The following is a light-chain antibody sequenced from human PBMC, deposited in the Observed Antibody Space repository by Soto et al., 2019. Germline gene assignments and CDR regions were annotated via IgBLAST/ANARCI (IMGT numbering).Light chain of an antibody. CDR3: SSYTSSSTYV. Sequence: QSALTQPASVSGSPGQSITISCTGTSSDVGGYNYVSWYQQHPAKAPKLMIYEVGNRPSGVSNRFSGSKSDNTASLTISGLQAEDEADYYCSSYTSSSTYVFGTGTKLTVL. J-gene: IGLJ1*01. CDR2: EVG. V-gene: IGLV2-14*01. CDR1: SSDVGGYNY.